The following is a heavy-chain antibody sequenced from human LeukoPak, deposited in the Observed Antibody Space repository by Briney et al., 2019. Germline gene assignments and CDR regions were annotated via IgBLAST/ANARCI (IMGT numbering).Heavy chain of an antibody. CDR1: GDSVSTSNYY. Sequence: SETLSLTCAVSGDSVSTSNYYWSWIRQPPGKGLEWIGYIYYGGSTNYNPSLKSRVTISVDTSKSQFSLKLNSVTAADTAVYYCARVGGGGDCFDYWGQGTLVTVSS. V-gene: IGHV4-61*01. CDR3: ARVGGGGDCFDY. J-gene: IGHJ4*02. CDR2: IYYGGST. D-gene: IGHD2-21*01.